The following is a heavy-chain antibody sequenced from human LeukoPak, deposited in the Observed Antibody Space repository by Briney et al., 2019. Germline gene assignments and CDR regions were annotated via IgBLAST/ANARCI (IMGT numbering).Heavy chain of an antibody. Sequence: ASVKVSCKASGGTFSSYAISWVRQAPGQGLEWMGGIIPVFGTANYAQKFQGGVTITADKSTSTAYMELSSLRSEDTAVYYCAREGRLQPITPYYFDYWGRGTLVTVSS. CDR1: GGTFSSYA. CDR2: IIPVFGTA. CDR3: AREGRLQPITPYYFDY. D-gene: IGHD5-24*01. J-gene: IGHJ4*02. V-gene: IGHV1-69*06.